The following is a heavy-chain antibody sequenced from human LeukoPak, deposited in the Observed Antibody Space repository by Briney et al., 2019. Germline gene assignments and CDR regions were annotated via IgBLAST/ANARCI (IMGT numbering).Heavy chain of an antibody. CDR2: VSPGGYT. CDR3: ARIRCGRGQARCYNH. CDR1: GVSVIDYY. Sequence: SETLSLTCAVSGVSVIDYYWSWLRQSPEKGLEWIGEVSPGGYTTYNPSLRSRVIISEDTSENQLSLNVTSVTAADTALYYCARIRCGRGQARCYNHWAQGSLVTVSS. V-gene: IGHV4-34*01. D-gene: IGHD2-21*01. J-gene: IGHJ5*02.